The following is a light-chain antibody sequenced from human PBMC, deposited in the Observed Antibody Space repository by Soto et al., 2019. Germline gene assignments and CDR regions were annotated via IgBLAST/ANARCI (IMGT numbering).Light chain of an antibody. Sequence: QAVVTQSPSASASLGASVKLTCTLSSGHSSYAIAWHQQQAEKGPRYLMKLTGDGSHSKGDGIPDRFSGSSSGAERYLTISSLQSEDEAYYYCQTWGSGTHVVFGGGTQLTVL. CDR3: QTWGSGTHVV. J-gene: IGLJ2*01. CDR2: LTGDGSH. V-gene: IGLV4-69*01. CDR1: SGHSSYA.